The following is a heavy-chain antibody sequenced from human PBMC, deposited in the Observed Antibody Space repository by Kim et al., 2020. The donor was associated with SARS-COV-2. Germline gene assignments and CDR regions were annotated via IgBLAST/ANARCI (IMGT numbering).Heavy chain of an antibody. Sequence: GGSLRLSCAASGFTFSSYEMNWVRQAPGKGLEWVSYISSSGSTIYYADSVKGRFTISRDNAKNSLYLQMNSLRAEDTAVYYCARDRSGYSYGYSDAFDIWGQGTMVTVSS. J-gene: IGHJ3*02. CDR1: GFTFSSYE. CDR3: ARDRSGYSYGYSDAFDI. V-gene: IGHV3-48*03. D-gene: IGHD5-18*01. CDR2: ISSSGSTI.